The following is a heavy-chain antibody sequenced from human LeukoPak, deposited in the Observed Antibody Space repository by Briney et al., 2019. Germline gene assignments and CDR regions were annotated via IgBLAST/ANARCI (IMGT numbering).Heavy chain of an antibody. CDR2: IYSSGST. CDR3: AAQLLD. D-gene: IGHD2-2*01. CDR1: GVSISSDY. Sequence: SETLSVTCTVSGVSISSDYWTCIRQPPGKGLEWIGYIYSSGSTNYNSSLKSRVTISVDTSKNQFSLKLTSVTAADTAVYYCAAQLLDWGQGTLVTVSS. V-gene: IGHV4-59*01. J-gene: IGHJ4*02.